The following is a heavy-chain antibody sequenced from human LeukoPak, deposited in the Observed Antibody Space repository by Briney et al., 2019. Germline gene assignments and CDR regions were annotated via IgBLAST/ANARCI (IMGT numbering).Heavy chain of an antibody. CDR2: ISSSSSYI. J-gene: IGHJ6*03. Sequence: GGSLRLSCAASGFTFSSYSMNWVRQAPGKGLEWVSSISSSSSYIYYADSVKGRFTISRDNAKNSLYLQMNSLRAEDTAVYYCARDHVIVLDWYYYYYYYMDVWGKGTTVTVSS. V-gene: IGHV3-21*01. CDR3: ARDHVIVLDWYYYYYYYMDV. CDR1: GFTFSSYS. D-gene: IGHD2-15*01.